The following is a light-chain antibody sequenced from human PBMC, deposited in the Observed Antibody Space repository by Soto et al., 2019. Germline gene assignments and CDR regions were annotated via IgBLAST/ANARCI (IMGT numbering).Light chain of an antibody. CDR3: QERRT. Sequence: ESVLTQSPATLSVPPGERVTLSCRASESVSSYLAWYQQKPGQAPRLLIYDVSKRAPGVPARFSGSGSGTDFTLTITGVEPEDFAVYFCQERRTFGPGTKVDI. J-gene: IGKJ3*01. V-gene: IGKV3-11*01. CDR1: ESVSSY. CDR2: DVS.